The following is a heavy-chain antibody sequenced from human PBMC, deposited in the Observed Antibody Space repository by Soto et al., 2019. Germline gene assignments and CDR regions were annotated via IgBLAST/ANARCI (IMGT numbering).Heavy chain of an antibody. Sequence: QVPLVESGGGVVQPGRSLRLSCAASGFTFSSYGMHWVRQAPGKGLEWVAVISYDGSNKYYADSVKGRLTISRYNSKNTLYLQMNSLRGEDTAVYYCAKDNGSGCDWLRVGDASDIWGQGTMVTVSS. V-gene: IGHV3-30*18. CDR2: ISYDGSNK. CDR3: AKDNGSGCDWLRVGDASDI. D-gene: IGHD5-12*01. J-gene: IGHJ3*02. CDR1: GFTFSSYG.